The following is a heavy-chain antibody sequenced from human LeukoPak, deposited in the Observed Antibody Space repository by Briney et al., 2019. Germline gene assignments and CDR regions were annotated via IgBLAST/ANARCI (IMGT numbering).Heavy chain of an antibody. CDR3: ARDAGDYYDSSDAFDI. D-gene: IGHD3-22*01. J-gene: IGHJ3*02. Sequence: SETLSLTCTVSGGSISSYYWSWIRQPPGKGLEWIGYIYYSGSTNYNPSLKSRVTISVDTSKNQFSLKLSSVTAADTAVYYCARDAGDYYDSSDAFDIWGQGIMVTVSS. CDR1: GGSISSYY. V-gene: IGHV4-59*01. CDR2: IYYSGST.